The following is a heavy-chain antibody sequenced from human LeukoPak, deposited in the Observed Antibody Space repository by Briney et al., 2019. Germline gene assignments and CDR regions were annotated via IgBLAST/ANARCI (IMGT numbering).Heavy chain of an antibody. CDR3: AKDREPIVVVLTTAIDY. CDR2: IYSGGST. Sequence: PGGSLRLSCAASGFTVSSNYMSWVRQAPGKGLEWVSVIYSGGSTYYADSVKGRFTISRDNSKNTLYLQMNSLRAEDTAVYYCAKDREPIVVVLTTAIDYWGQGTLVTVSS. J-gene: IGHJ4*02. V-gene: IGHV3-53*05. D-gene: IGHD3-22*01. CDR1: GFTVSSNY.